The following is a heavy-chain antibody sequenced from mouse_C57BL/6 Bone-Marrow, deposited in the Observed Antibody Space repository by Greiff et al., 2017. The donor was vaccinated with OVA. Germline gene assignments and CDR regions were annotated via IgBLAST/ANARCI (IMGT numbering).Heavy chain of an antibody. D-gene: IGHD1-1*01. V-gene: IGHV10-1*01. CDR3: VRHSYYGSSPYWYFDV. Sequence: EVQLVESGGGLVQPKGSLKLSCAASGFSFNTYAMNWVRQAPGKGLEWVARIRSKSNNYATYYADSVKDRFTISRDDSESMRYLQMNNLKTEDTAMYYCVRHSYYGSSPYWYFDVWGTGTTVTVSS. CDR1: GFSFNTYA. CDR2: IRSKSNNYAT. J-gene: IGHJ1*03.